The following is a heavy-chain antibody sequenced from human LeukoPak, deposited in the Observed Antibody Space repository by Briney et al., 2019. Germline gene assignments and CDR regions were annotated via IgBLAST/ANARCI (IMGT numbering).Heavy chain of an antibody. Sequence: ASVKVSCKASGYTFAVYYMHWVRQAPGQGLEWVGWINPNSGGTNYAQKFQGRVTMTRDTSISTAYMELSRLRSDDTAVYYCARFLSKQQLSDYWGQGTLVTVSS. D-gene: IGHD6-13*01. V-gene: IGHV1-2*02. CDR1: GYTFAVYY. CDR2: INPNSGGT. J-gene: IGHJ4*02. CDR3: ARFLSKQQLSDY.